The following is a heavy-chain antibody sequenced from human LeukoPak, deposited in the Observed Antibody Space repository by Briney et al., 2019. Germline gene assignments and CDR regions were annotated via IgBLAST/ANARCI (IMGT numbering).Heavy chain of an antibody. J-gene: IGHJ4*02. CDR3: ARVLGTGTPDY. V-gene: IGHV3-7*03. CDR2: INHNGNVN. Sequence: PGGSLRLSCAASGFTFSSYWMNWARQAPGKGLEWVASINHNGNVNYYVDSVKGRFTISRDNAKNSLYLQMSNLRAEDTAVYYCARVLGTGTPDYWGQGTLVTVSS. CDR1: GFTFSSYW. D-gene: IGHD1-1*01.